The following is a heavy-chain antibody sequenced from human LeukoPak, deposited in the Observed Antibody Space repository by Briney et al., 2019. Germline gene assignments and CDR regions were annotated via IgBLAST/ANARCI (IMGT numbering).Heavy chain of an antibody. Sequence: GGSLRLSCAASGFTFSSYWMHWVRHAPGKGLMWVSRIKSDGSSTSYADSVKGRFTISRDNAKNTLYLQMNSLRAEDKAVYYCVRDRDFRIDYWGQGTLVTVSS. D-gene: IGHD3-3*01. CDR1: GFTFSSYW. J-gene: IGHJ4*02. CDR2: IKSDGSST. CDR3: VRDRDFRIDY. V-gene: IGHV3-74*01.